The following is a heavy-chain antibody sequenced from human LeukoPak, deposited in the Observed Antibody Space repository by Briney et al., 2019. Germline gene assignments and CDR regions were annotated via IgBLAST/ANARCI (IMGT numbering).Heavy chain of an antibody. J-gene: IGHJ3*02. D-gene: IGHD1-26*01. CDR1: GYSFTGYY. CDR3: ARYPRGSFYAFDI. Sequence: ASVKVSCKASGYSFTGYYMHWVRQAPGQGLEWMGWINPNSGNTNYAQKLQGRVTMTTDTSTSTAYMELRSLRSDDTAVYYCARYPRGSFYAFDIWGQGTMVTVSS. V-gene: IGHV1-18*04. CDR2: INPNSGNT.